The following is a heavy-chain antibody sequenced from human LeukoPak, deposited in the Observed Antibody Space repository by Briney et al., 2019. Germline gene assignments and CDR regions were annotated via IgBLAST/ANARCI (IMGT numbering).Heavy chain of an antibody. D-gene: IGHD3-22*01. CDR2: IYYSGST. Sequence: SETLSLTCTVSGVSISSYYWSWIRQPPGKGLEWIGYIYYSGSTNYNPSLKSRVTISVDTSKNQFSLKLSSVTAADTAVYYCAREGYHYDSSGYYYVGAFDIWGQGTMVTVSS. V-gene: IGHV4-59*01. CDR3: AREGYHYDSSGYYYVGAFDI. J-gene: IGHJ3*02. CDR1: GVSISSYY.